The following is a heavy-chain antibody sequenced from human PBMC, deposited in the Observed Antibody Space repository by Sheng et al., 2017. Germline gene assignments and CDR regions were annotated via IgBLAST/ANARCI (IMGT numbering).Heavy chain of an antibody. D-gene: IGHD2-2*02. CDR2: ISSSGSTI. CDR1: GFTFSSYE. Sequence: EVQLVESGGGLVQPGGSLRLSCAASGFTFSSYEMNWVRQAPGKGLEWVSYISSSGSTIYYADSVKGRFTISRDNAKNSLYLQMNSLRAEDTAVYYCASYCSSTSCYIGSYGMDVWGQGTTVTVSS. J-gene: IGHJ6*02. CDR3: ASYCSSTSCYIGSYGMDV. V-gene: IGHV3-48*03.